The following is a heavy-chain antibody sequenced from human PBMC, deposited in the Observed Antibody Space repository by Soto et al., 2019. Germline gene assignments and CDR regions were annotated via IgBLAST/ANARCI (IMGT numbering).Heavy chain of an antibody. D-gene: IGHD3-3*01. CDR3: AKDGHPSLYYDFWSGMDV. CDR1: GFIFTTYG. V-gene: IGHV3-30*18. J-gene: IGHJ6*02. Sequence: QVQLVESGGGVVQPGRSLRLSCAASGFIFTTYGMHWVRQAPGKGLEWVAVISNDGSKKDYVDSVKGRFTISRDNSKNTVYLQMNSLRTEDTAVYYCAKDGHPSLYYDFWSGMDVWGQGSTVTVSS. CDR2: ISNDGSKK.